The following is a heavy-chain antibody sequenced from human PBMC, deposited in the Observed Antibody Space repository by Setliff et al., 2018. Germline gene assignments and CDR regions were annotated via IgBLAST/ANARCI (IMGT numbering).Heavy chain of an antibody. Sequence: SETLSLTCTVSGGSISSYYWSWIRQPAGKGLEWIGRIYTSGSTSYNPSLKSRVTISVDTSKNQFSLKLSSVTATDTAVYYCARAISGWYSAYYYYMDVWGKGTTVTVSS. CDR1: GGSISSYY. CDR2: IYTSGST. D-gene: IGHD6-19*01. J-gene: IGHJ6*03. V-gene: IGHV4-4*07. CDR3: ARAISGWYSAYYYYMDV.